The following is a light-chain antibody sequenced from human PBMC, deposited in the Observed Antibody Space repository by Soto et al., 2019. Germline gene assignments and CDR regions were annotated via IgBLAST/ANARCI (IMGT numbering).Light chain of an antibody. CDR1: RSVNSC. CDR3: QQSYRSPHT. CDR2: GAS. V-gene: IGKV1-39*01. Sequence: IQMTQSPSSLSASVGDTVAITCRASRSVNSCLNWYQQKPGKAPKLLIYGASTLQSGVSSRFSGSGSGTEFTLTSSSLQTEELANYFCQQSYRSPHTFGQGTKLEIK. J-gene: IGKJ2*01.